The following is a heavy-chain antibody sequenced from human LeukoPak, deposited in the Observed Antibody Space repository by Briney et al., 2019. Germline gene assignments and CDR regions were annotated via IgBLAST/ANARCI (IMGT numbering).Heavy chain of an antibody. CDR3: ARVGADSQNYYMDV. J-gene: IGHJ6*03. CDR2: IYYSGST. Sequence: SETLSLTCTVSGGSISSYYWSWIRQPPGKGLEWIGYIYYSGSTNYNPSLKSRVTISVDTSKNQFSLKLSSVTAADTAVYYCARVGADSQNYYMDVWGKGTTVTGSS. V-gene: IGHV4-59*12. CDR1: GGSISSYY. D-gene: IGHD3-16*01.